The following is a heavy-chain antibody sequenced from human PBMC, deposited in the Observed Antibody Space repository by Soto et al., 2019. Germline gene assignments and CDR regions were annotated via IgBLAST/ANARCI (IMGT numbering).Heavy chain of an antibody. J-gene: IGHJ6*04. Sequence: VESLKISSNVSSYSLTTCLIGWVRQMPGKGLECMGIIYPGDSDTRYSPSFQGQVTISADKSISTAYLQRSSLKASDTAMYYGERLCGDYYGMDGWGRGTKVTV. CDR2: IYPGDSDT. CDR3: ERLCGDYYGMDG. CDR1: SYSLTTCL. D-gene: IGHD4-17*01. V-gene: IGHV5-51*01.